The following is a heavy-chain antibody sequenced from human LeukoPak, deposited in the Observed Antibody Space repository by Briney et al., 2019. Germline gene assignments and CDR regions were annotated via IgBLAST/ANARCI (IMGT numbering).Heavy chain of an antibody. J-gene: IGHJ4*02. Sequence: PGGSLRLSCAASGFTFSSYAMHWVRQAPGKGLEWVAYIRYDGSSAYYADSVKGRFTISRDNAKNSLYLQMNSLRAEDTAVYYCARDYYESSGYYPWNYWGQGTLVTVSS. CDR1: GFTFSSYA. CDR2: IRYDGSSA. CDR3: ARDYYESSGYYPWNY. V-gene: IGHV3-30*02. D-gene: IGHD3-22*01.